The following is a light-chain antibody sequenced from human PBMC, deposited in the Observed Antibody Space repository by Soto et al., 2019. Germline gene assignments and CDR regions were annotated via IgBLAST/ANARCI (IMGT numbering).Light chain of an antibody. CDR2: WAS. V-gene: IGKV4-1*01. J-gene: IGKJ1*01. Sequence: EIVLTQSPESLAVSLGERATINCKSSRSLFFSPARKDFLGWFQKKPGQPPKLLIYWASTRASGVPERFVGSGSDTDFTLAITSMQAEDVGVYYCQQYYLTQSLGQGTKVDIK. CDR3: QQYYLTQS. CDR1: RSLFFSPARKDF.